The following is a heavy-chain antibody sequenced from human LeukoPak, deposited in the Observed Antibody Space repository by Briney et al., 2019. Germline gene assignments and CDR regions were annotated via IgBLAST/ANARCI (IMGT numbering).Heavy chain of an antibody. Sequence: GGSRRLSCAASGLTFSSYEMNWVRQAPGKGLEWVSYISSSGSTIYYADSVKGRFTISRDNAKNSLYLQMNSLRAEDTAVYYCARERPNIVATIIDYYYYGMDVWGQGTTVTVSS. CDR2: ISSSGSTI. J-gene: IGHJ6*02. CDR1: GLTFSSYE. V-gene: IGHV3-48*03. D-gene: IGHD5-12*01. CDR3: ARERPNIVATIIDYYYYGMDV.